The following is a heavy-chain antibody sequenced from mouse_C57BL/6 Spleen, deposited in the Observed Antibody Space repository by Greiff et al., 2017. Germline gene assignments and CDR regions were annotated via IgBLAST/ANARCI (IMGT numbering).Heavy chain of an antibody. J-gene: IGHJ2*01. CDR1: GYTFTSYW. CDR2: IYPGSGST. D-gene: IGHD1-1*01. Sequence: QVQLKQPGAELVKPGASVKMSCKASGYTFTSYWITWVRQRPGQGLEWIGDIYPGSGSTNYNEKFKSKVTLTVDTSSSTAYMQLSSLTSEDSAVYYCARCDYYGSSYYFDYWGQGTTLTVSS. CDR3: ARCDYYGSSYYFDY. V-gene: IGHV1-55*01.